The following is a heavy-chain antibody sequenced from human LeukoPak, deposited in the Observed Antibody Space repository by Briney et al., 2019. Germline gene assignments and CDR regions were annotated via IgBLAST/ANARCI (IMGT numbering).Heavy chain of an antibody. Sequence: PGGSLRLSCAASGFTFSSYGMHWVRQAPGKGLEWVAFIRYDGSNKYYADSAKGRFTISRDNSKNTLYLQMNSLRAEDTAVYYCAKDRLLWFGELAPSADYWGQGTLVTVSS. CDR3: AKDRLLWFGELAPSADY. D-gene: IGHD3-10*01. CDR2: IRYDGSNK. J-gene: IGHJ4*02. CDR1: GFTFSSYG. V-gene: IGHV3-30*02.